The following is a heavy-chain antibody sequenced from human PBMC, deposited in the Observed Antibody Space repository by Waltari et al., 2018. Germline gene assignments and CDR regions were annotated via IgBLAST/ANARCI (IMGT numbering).Heavy chain of an antibody. CDR2: IYYSGST. CDR1: GGSLSSPY. V-gene: IGHV4-59*11. J-gene: IGHJ4*02. Sequence: QVQLQESGPGLVKPSETLSLTCTVSGGSLSSPYWSWIRQPPGKGLEWIGYIYYSGSTNYNPSLKSRVTISVDTSKNQFSLKLSSVTAADTAVYYCARAGPESYYGVFDYWGQGTLVTVSS. D-gene: IGHD1-26*01. CDR3: ARAGPESYYGVFDY.